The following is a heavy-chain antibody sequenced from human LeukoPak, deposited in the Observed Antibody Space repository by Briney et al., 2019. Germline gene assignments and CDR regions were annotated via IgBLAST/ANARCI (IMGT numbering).Heavy chain of an antibody. V-gene: IGHV1-2*06. CDR3: TRKAGYTFDF. CDR2: VNPDSGDT. Sequence: ASVTVSCTASGYTFTDSYMHWVRQAPGQGLEWMGRVNPDSGDTDYAQKFRDRVTMTRDTSTFTVYMELSSLRSDDTAMYYCTRKAGYTFDFWGQGTLVTVSS. CDR1: GYTFTDSY. D-gene: IGHD1-1*01. J-gene: IGHJ4*02.